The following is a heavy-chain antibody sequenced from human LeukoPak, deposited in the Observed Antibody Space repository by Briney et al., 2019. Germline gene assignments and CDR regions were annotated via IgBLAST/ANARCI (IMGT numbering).Heavy chain of an antibody. CDR3: ATDYYDSSGYYY. J-gene: IGHJ4*02. D-gene: IGHD3-22*01. CDR2: ISSSGSTI. Sequence: GGSLRLSCAASGFIFSSYEMNWVRQAPGKGLEWVSYISSSGSTIYYADSLKGRFTISRDNAKNSLYLQMNSLRAEDTAVYYCATDYYDSSGYYYWGQGTLVTVSS. V-gene: IGHV3-48*03. CDR1: GFIFSSYE.